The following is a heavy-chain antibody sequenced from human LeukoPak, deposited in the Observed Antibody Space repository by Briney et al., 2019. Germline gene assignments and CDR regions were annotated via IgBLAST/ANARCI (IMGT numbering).Heavy chain of an antibody. CDR3: VSDTATVDY. CDR2: IYYSGST. CDR1: GGSINNYY. Sequence: SETLSLTCTVSGGSINNYYWNWIRQPPGKGLEWIGYIYYSGSTNYNPSLKSRVTISVNTSKNQFSLKLSSVTAADTAVYYCVSDTATVDYWGQGTLVTVSS. V-gene: IGHV4-59*01. J-gene: IGHJ4*02. D-gene: IGHD5-18*01.